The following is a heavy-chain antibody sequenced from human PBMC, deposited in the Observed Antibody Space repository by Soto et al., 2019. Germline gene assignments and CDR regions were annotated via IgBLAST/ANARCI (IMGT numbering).Heavy chain of an antibody. CDR2: IWYGGSKE. CDR3: ATLAAKSGFDI. D-gene: IGHD2-15*01. CDR1: GFTFSSYG. J-gene: IGHJ3*02. V-gene: IGHV3-33*03. Sequence: QVQLVESGGGVVQPGKSLRLSCATSGFTFSSYGMHWVRQAPGKGLEWVSVIWYGGSKEEYIDSVKGRFTISRDNSKNTLYLQMNSLRDDDTAVYYCATLAAKSGFDIWGQGTLVTVSS.